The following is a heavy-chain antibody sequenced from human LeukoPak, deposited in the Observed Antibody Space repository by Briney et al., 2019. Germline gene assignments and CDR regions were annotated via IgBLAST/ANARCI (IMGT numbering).Heavy chain of an antibody. CDR3: ARKGRVNGYLGY. D-gene: IGHD5-18*01. CDR2: INAGNGNT. CDR1: GYTFTSYA. J-gene: IGHJ4*02. Sequence: GASVKVSCKASGYTFTSYAMHWVRQAPGQRLEWMGWINAGNGNTKYSQEFQGRVTITRDTSASTAYMELSSLRSEDMAVYYCARKGRVNGYLGYWGQGTLVTVSS. V-gene: IGHV1-3*03.